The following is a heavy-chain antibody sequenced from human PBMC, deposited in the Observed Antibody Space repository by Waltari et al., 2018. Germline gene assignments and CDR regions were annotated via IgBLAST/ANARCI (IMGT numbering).Heavy chain of an antibody. V-gene: IGHV4-39*01. CDR2: IYYSGST. CDR3: AIRRDGDKQSESYWYCDL. J-gene: IGHJ2*01. CDR1: GGSISSSSYY. Sequence: QLQLQESGPGLVKPSETLSLTCTVSGGSISSSSYYWGWIRQPPGQGLEWLGSIYYSGSTYYYPALKSRVTISVDTSKNQFSLKLSSVTAADTAGYYCAIRRDGDKQSESYWYCDLWGRGTLVTVSS.